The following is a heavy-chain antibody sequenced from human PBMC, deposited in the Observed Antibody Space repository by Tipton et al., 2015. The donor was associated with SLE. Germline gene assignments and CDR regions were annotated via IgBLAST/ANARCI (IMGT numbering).Heavy chain of an antibody. D-gene: IGHD3-3*01. J-gene: IGHJ4*02. Sequence: TLSLTCTVSGGSISSGSYYWGWIRQPPGKGLEWIGSIYYSGSTYYNPSLKSRVTISVDTSKNQFSLKLSSVTAADAAVYYCATQPYDFWSGYVYWGQGTLVTVSS. V-gene: IGHV4-39*07. CDR2: IYYSGST. CDR1: GGSISSGSYY. CDR3: ATQPYDFWSGYVY.